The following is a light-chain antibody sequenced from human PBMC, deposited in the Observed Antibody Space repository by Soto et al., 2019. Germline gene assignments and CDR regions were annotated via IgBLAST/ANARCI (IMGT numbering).Light chain of an antibody. CDR1: SSDVGAYDF. Sequence: QSALTQAASVSGSHGQSITISCTGTSSDVGAYDFVSWYQQHPDKAPKLMIYEVSNRPSGVSNRFSGSKSVNTATLTISGLQAEDEAEYYCSSYTSSSTRVFGTGTKVTVL. V-gene: IGLV2-14*03. CDR2: EVS. CDR3: SSYTSSSTRV. J-gene: IGLJ1*01.